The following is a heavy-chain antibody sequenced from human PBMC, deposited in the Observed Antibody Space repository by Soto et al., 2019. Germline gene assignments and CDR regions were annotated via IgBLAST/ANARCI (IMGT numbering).Heavy chain of an antibody. D-gene: IGHD6-19*01. V-gene: IGHV3-48*03. CDR3: ARQRVSSGWFDAFDI. J-gene: IGHJ3*02. CDR1: GFTFSSYE. CDR2: ISSSGSTI. Sequence: GGSLRLSCAASGFTFSSYEMNWVRKAPGKGLEWVSYISSSGSTIYYADSVKGRFTISRANAKNSLYLQMNSLRAEDTAVYYCARQRVSSGWFDAFDIWGQGTMVTVSS.